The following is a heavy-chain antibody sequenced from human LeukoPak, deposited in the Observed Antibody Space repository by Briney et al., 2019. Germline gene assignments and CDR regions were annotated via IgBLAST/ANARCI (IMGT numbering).Heavy chain of an antibody. J-gene: IGHJ4*02. CDR1: GFTFSSYW. D-gene: IGHD6-19*01. CDR3: ARDLVAVAGPYFDY. V-gene: IGHV3-7*04. CDR2: IKQDGSEK. Sequence: PGGSLRLSCAASGFTFSSYWMSWVRQAPGKGLEWVANIKQDGSEKYYVDSVKGRFTISRDNAKNSLYLQMNSLRAEDTSVYYCARDLVAVAGPYFDYWGQGTLVTVSS.